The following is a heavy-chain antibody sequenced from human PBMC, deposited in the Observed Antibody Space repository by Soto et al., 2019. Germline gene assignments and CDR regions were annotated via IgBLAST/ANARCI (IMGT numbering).Heavy chain of an antibody. V-gene: IGHV1-3*01. J-gene: IGHJ5*02. CDR1: GYTFTTYP. Sequence: QVQLVQSGAEVKKPGASVKVSCTASGYTFTTYPIHWVRQAPGQSLEWMGWINGGNGNTKYSQKFQDRVTITRDKSARTAYVELASLTSEDTAVYYCTRVVPVVLELFAAHQANYNYFGPWGQGALVTVSS. CDR2: INGGNGNT. CDR3: TRVVPVVLELFAAHQANYNYFGP. D-gene: IGHD1-1*01.